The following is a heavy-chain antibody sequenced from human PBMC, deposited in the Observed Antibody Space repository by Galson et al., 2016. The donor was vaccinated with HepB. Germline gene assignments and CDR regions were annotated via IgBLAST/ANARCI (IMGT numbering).Heavy chain of an antibody. Sequence: CAISGDSVSSDTTAWNWIRQSPSRGLEWLGRTYYGSQWHYDYAVSLRSRITVNPDTSTNHFSLQLNSVTPEDTAVYYCARGKFASGFDHWGQGTLVTDSS. J-gene: IGHJ4*02. CDR3: ARGKFASGFDH. CDR2: TYYGSQWHY. CDR1: GDSVSSDTTA. D-gene: IGHD1-1*01. V-gene: IGHV6-1*01.